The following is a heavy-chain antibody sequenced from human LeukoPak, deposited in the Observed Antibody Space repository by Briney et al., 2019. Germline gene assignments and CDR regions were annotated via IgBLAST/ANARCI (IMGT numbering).Heavy chain of an antibody. J-gene: IGHJ6*03. Sequence: ASVKVSCKASGYTFTDYYIHWVRQAPGQGPEWMGWINANSGGINCAQKFQGRLTMTRDTSISTAYMDLTSLTSDDTAVYYCAREGPIVVVPKSSYCYMGVWGKGTTVTASS. CDR2: INANSGGI. CDR3: AREGPIVVVPKSSYCYMGV. V-gene: IGHV1-2*02. D-gene: IGHD2-15*01. CDR1: GYTFTDYY.